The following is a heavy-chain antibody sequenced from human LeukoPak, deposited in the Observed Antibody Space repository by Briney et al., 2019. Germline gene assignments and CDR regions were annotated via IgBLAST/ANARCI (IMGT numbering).Heavy chain of an antibody. D-gene: IGHD4-17*01. CDR1: GDSISSNNW. CDR3: ARAMNTYGSFDF. J-gene: IGHJ4*02. V-gene: IGHV4-4*02. Sequence: SETLSLTCAVSGDSISSNNWWSWVRQPPGKGLEWIGEINHSGSTNCNPSLKSRVTISVDKSKNQFSLKLSSVTAADTAMYYCARAMNTYGSFDFWGQGTLVTVSS. CDR2: INHSGST.